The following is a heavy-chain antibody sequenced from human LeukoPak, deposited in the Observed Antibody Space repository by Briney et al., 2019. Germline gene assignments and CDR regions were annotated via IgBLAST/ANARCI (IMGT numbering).Heavy chain of an antibody. J-gene: IGHJ4*02. Sequence: SETLSLTCTVSGGSISSSSYYWGWIRQPPGKGLEWIGSIYYSGSTYYNPSLKSRVSISVDTSKNQFSLKLSSVTAADTAVYYCARSQAYGIFDYWSQGTLVTVSS. V-gene: IGHV4-39*01. CDR1: GGSISSSSYY. CDR2: IYYSGST. CDR3: ARSQAYGIFDY. D-gene: IGHD4-17*01.